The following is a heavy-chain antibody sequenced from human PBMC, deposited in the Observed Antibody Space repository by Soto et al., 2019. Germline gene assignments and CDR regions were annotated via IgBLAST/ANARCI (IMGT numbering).Heavy chain of an antibody. Sequence: GASVKVSCKASGYTFTSYDINWVRQATGQGLEWMGWMNPNSGNTGYAQKFQGRVTMTRNTSISTAYMELSSLRSEDTAVYYCARVPSDPYDSSGHDAFDIWGQGTMVTVSS. D-gene: IGHD3-22*01. CDR2: MNPNSGNT. CDR1: GYTFTSYD. J-gene: IGHJ3*02. CDR3: ARVPSDPYDSSGHDAFDI. V-gene: IGHV1-8*01.